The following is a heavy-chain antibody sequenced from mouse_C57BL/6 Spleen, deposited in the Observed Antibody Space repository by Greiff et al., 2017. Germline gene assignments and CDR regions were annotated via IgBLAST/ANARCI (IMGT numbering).Heavy chain of an antibody. CDR3: TRIGYYGSSFDY. Sequence: QVQLQQSGAELMKPGASVKLSCKATGYTFTGYWIEWVKQRPGHGLEWIGEILPGSGNTNYNEKFKGKATFTADTSSNTAYVQLSSLTTTDSAIYYCTRIGYYGSSFDYWGQGTTLTVSS. J-gene: IGHJ2*01. CDR2: ILPGSGNT. V-gene: IGHV1-9*01. CDR1: GYTFTGYW. D-gene: IGHD1-1*01.